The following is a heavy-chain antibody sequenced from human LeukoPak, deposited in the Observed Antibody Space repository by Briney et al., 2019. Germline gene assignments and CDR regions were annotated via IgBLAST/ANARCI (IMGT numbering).Heavy chain of an antibody. Sequence: AGGSLRLSCAASGFTFSSYWMSWVRQAPGKGLEWVANIKQDGSEKYYVDSVKGRFTISRDNSKNTLYLQMNSLRAEDTAVYYCARDAAYCSGGSCYSSGPDYWGQGTLVTVSS. J-gene: IGHJ4*02. CDR2: IKQDGSEK. D-gene: IGHD2-15*01. CDR1: GFTFSSYW. CDR3: ARDAAYCSGGSCYSSGPDY. V-gene: IGHV3-7*01.